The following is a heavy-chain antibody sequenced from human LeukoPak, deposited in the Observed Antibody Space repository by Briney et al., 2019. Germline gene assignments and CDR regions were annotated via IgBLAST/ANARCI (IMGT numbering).Heavy chain of an antibody. J-gene: IGHJ2*01. CDR3: ARVGDHFHWNLDL. Sequence: GGALRLSCAASGFSVSTKYMNWVRQAPGKGLEWVSIIYSGATTYYADSVKGRFTISRDTSKNTVSLQMNSLRAEDTAVYFCARVGDHFHWNLDLWGRGTLVSVSS. CDR2: IYSGATT. V-gene: IGHV3-53*01. CDR1: GFSVSTKY. D-gene: IGHD3-3*02.